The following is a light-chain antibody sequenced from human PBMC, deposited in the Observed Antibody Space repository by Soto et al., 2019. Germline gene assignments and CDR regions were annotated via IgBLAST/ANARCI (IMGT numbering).Light chain of an antibody. Sequence: DIQMTQSPSTLSASVGDRVTITCRASQSISSWLAWYQQKPGKAPKVLIYKASSLESGVPSRFSGSGSVTEFTLSISSLQPDDFATDYCQQYNTYPWTLGQGTQVVIK. CDR1: QSISSW. CDR3: QQYNTYPWT. J-gene: IGKJ1*01. V-gene: IGKV1-5*03. CDR2: KAS.